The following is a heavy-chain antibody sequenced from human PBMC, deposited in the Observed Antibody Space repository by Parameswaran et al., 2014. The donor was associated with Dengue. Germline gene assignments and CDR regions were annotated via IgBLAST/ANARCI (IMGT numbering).Heavy chain of an antibody. CDR2: ISAYNGNT. J-gene: IGHJ4*02. CDR3: ARANDFWSGYPNFDY. V-gene: IGHV1-18*01. D-gene: IGHD3-3*01. Sequence: WVRQAPGQGLEWMGWISAYNGNTNYAQKLQGRVAMTTDTSTSTAYMELRSLRSDDTAVYYCARANDFWSGYPNFDYWGQGTLVTVSS.